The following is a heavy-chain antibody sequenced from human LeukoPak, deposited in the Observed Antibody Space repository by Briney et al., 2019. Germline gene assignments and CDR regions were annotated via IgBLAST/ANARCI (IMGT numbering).Heavy chain of an antibody. CDR2: ISAYNGKT. D-gene: IGHD3-9*01. CDR3: ARDLIGLTPLRYSREGSTPFDY. J-gene: IGHJ4*02. V-gene: IGHV1-18*01. Sequence: ASVKVSCMASGYTFTSYGISWVRQAPGQGLEWMGWISAYNGKTNYVQKLQGRVAKTTDTSTSTAYMELRSLRSDDTAVYCCARDLIGLTPLRYSREGSTPFDYWGQGTLVTVSS. CDR1: GYTFTSYG.